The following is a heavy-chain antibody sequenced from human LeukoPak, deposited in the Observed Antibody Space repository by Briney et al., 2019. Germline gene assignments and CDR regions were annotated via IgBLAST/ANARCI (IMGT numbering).Heavy chain of an antibody. J-gene: IGHJ3*02. D-gene: IGHD2-2*01. CDR2: INPSGGST. CDR1: GYTFTSYY. V-gene: IGHV1-46*01. CDR3: AREVYCSSTSCPDDAFDI. Sequence: ASVKVSCKASGYTFTSYYMHWVRQAPGQGLEWMGIINPSGGSTSYAQKFQGRVTMTRDTSTSTVYMELSSLRSEDTAVYSCAREVYCSSTSCPDDAFDIWGQGTMVTVSS.